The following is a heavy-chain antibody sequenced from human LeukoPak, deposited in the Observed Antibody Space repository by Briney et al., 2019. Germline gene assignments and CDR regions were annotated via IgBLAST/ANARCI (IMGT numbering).Heavy chain of an antibody. Sequence: PSETLSLTCTVSGASMKNYYWSWIRQPAGKGLEWIGRVYTFGSINYNPSLQSRVTMSVDMSKNQFSLRLSSLTAADTAVYYCARDDNGGDYYFDYWGQGILVTVSS. D-gene: IGHD2-21*02. CDR1: GASMKNYY. CDR3: ARDDNGGDYYFDY. J-gene: IGHJ4*02. CDR2: VYTFGSI. V-gene: IGHV4-4*07.